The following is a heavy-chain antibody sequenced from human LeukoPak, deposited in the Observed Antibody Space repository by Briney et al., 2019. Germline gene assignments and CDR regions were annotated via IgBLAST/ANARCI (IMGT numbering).Heavy chain of an antibody. CDR2: IYYSGST. Sequence: SETLSLTCTVSGGSISSYYWSWIRQPPGKGLEWIGYIYYSGSTNYNPSLKSRVTISVDTSKNQFSLKLSSVTAADTAVYYCARQAGSGHTAFDYWGQGTLVTVSS. V-gene: IGHV4-59*08. CDR3: ARQAGSGHTAFDY. D-gene: IGHD6-19*01. J-gene: IGHJ4*02. CDR1: GGSISSYY.